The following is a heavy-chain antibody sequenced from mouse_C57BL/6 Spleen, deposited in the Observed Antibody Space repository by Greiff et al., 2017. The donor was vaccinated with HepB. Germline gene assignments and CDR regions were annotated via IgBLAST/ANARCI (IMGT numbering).Heavy chain of an antibody. Sequence: VQLQQSGAELVKPGASVKLSCTATGYTLTGYWIEWVKQRPGHGLEWIGEILPGSGSTNYKEKFKGKATFTADTSSNTAYMQLSSLTTEDSAIYYCARPDSSGVDYWGQGTTLTVSS. V-gene: IGHV1-9*01. J-gene: IGHJ2*01. CDR1: GYTLTGYW. D-gene: IGHD3-2*02. CDR3: ARPDSSGVDY. CDR2: ILPGSGST.